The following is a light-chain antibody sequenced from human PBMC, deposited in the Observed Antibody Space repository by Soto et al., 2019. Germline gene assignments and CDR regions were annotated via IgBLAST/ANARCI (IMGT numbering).Light chain of an antibody. J-gene: IGKJ1*01. CDR3: QQDGSSSWT. CDR1: QSVSSSY. V-gene: IGKV3-20*01. CDR2: GAS. Sequence: IVLTPTPGTLSLSPGERATLSCMSSQSVSSSYLAWYQQKPGQAPRLLIYGASSRATGIPDRFSGSGSGTDFTLTISRLEPEDFAVYYCQQDGSSSWTFGQGGKVDIK.